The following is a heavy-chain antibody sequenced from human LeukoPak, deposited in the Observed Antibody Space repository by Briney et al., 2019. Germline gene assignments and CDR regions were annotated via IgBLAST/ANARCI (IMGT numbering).Heavy chain of an antibody. J-gene: IGHJ4*02. D-gene: IGHD6-19*01. CDR3: AKGPAVAGNYFDY. Sequence: LAGGSLRLSCAASGFTFSSYAMTWVRQAPGKGLEWVSSIVGSGGSTFYADSVEGRFAISRDNSKNTLYLRMNSLRAEDTAVYYCAKGPAVAGNYFDYWGQGTLVTVSS. CDR1: GFTFSSYA. V-gene: IGHV3-23*01. CDR2: IVGSGGST.